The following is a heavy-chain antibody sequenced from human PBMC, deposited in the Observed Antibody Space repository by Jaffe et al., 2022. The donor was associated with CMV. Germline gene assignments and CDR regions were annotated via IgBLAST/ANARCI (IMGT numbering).Heavy chain of an antibody. CDR3: AKDNRAAGERDAFDI. V-gene: IGHV3-9*01. CDR1: GFTFDDYA. D-gene: IGHD6-13*01. Sequence: EVQLVESGGGLVQPGRSLRLSCAASGFTFDDYAMHWVRQAPGKGLEWVSGISWNSGSIGYADSVKGRFTISRDNAKNSLYLQMNSLRAEDTALYYCAKDNRAAGERDAFDIWGQGTMVTVSS. J-gene: IGHJ3*02. CDR2: ISWNSGSI.